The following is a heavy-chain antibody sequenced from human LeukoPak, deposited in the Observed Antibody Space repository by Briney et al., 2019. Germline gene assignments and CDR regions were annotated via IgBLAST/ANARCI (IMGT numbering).Heavy chain of an antibody. CDR2: IWYDGSNK. Sequence: GGSLRLSCAASEFTFSSYGMHWVRQARGKGLEWVAIIWYDGSNKYYADSVKGRFTISRDNSKNTVYLQMNSLRVEDTAVYYCARDQRPGWGEYFQHWGQGTLVTVSS. D-gene: IGHD3-16*01. J-gene: IGHJ1*01. CDR3: ARDQRPGWGEYFQH. CDR1: EFTFSSYG. V-gene: IGHV3-33*01.